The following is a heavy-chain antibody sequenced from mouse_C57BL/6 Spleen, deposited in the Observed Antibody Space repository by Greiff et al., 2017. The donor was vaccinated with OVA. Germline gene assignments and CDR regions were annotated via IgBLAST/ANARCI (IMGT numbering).Heavy chain of an antibody. D-gene: IGHD2-4*01. CDR2: IRNKANGYTT. Sequence: EVHLVESGGGLVQPGGSLSLSCAASGFTFTDYYMSWVRQPPGKALEWLGFIRNKANGYTTEYSASVKGRFTISRDNSQSILYLQMNALRAEDSATYYCARYSHYDYGLGYWGQGTLVTVSA. CDR3: ARYSHYDYGLGY. J-gene: IGHJ3*01. V-gene: IGHV7-3*01. CDR1: GFTFTDYY.